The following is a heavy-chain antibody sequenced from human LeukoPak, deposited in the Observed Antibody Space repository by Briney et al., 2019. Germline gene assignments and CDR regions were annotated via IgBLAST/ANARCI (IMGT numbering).Heavy chain of an antibody. V-gene: IGHV1-24*01. CDR2: FDPEDGET. Sequence: ASVKVSCKVSGYTLTELSMHWVRQAPGKGLEWMGGFDPEDGETIYAQKFQGRVTMTEDTSTDTAYMELSSLRSEDTAVYYCASLHYYDSSGSYDAFDIWGQGTMVTVSS. CDR1: GYTLTELS. D-gene: IGHD3-22*01. J-gene: IGHJ3*02. CDR3: ASLHYYDSSGSYDAFDI.